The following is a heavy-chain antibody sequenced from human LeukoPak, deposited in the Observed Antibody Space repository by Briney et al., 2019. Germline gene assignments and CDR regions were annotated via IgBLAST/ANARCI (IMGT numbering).Heavy chain of an antibody. D-gene: IGHD3-16*01. CDR2: INDDGSST. Sequence: PGGSLRLSCAASGFTFKNYWMHWVRQAPGKGPVWVSRINDDGSSTSYADSVKGRFTISRDDAKNTLYLQMNSLRAEDTAVYYCAREMSGGGSFDYWGQGTLVTVSS. V-gene: IGHV3-74*01. CDR1: GFTFKNYW. CDR3: AREMSGGGSFDY. J-gene: IGHJ4*02.